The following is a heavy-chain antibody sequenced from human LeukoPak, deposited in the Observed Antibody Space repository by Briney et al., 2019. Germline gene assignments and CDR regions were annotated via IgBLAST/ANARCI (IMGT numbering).Heavy chain of an antibody. D-gene: IGHD6-13*01. Sequence: GRSLRLSCAASGFTFSSYAMHWVRQAPGKGLEWVAVISYDGSNKYYADSVKGRFTISRDNSKNTLYLQMNSLRAEDTAVYYCAREFSLPLELAAGTDYWGQGTLVTVSS. CDR3: AREFSLPLELAAGTDY. V-gene: IGHV3-30-3*01. CDR2: ISYDGSNK. CDR1: GFTFSSYA. J-gene: IGHJ4*02.